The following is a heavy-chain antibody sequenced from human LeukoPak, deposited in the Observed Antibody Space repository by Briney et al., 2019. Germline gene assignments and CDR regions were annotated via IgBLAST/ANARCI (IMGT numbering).Heavy chain of an antibody. CDR3: ARLLAGLFMDV. CDR2: ISYDGSQK. CDR1: GFTFSSFG. D-gene: IGHD6-19*01. J-gene: IGHJ6*02. V-gene: IGHV3-30*03. Sequence: GRPPRLSFAASGFTFSSFGMPRGRPAPGKGPEWVAVISYDGSQKSYADPVKGRSTISRDNSKNTLYLQMNSLRTEDTAVYYCARLLAGLFMDVWGQGTTVTVSS.